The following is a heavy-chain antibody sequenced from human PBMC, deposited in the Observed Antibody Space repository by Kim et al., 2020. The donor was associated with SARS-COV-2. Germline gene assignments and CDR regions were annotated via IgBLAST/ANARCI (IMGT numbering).Heavy chain of an antibody. CDR3: ARIRGGYFDL. J-gene: IGHJ2*01. CDR2: R. V-gene: IGHV3-11*04. D-gene: IGHD3-10*01. Sequence: RYYADSVKGRFTISRDNAKNSLYLQMNSRKADATAVYYCARIRGGYFDLWGRGTLVTVSS.